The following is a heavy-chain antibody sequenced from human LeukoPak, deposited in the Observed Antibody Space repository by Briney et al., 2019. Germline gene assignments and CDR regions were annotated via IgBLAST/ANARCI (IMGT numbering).Heavy chain of an antibody. CDR1: GFTFSNAW. CDR2: IRYDGSNK. CDR3: ANPYGSGRS. V-gene: IGHV3-30*02. Sequence: GGSLRLSCAASGFTFSNAWMSWVRQAPGKGLEWVTVIRYDGSNKYYADSVKGRFTISRDNSKNTLYLQMNSLRAEDTAVYYCANPYGSGRSWSQGTLVTVSS. J-gene: IGHJ5*02. D-gene: IGHD3-10*01.